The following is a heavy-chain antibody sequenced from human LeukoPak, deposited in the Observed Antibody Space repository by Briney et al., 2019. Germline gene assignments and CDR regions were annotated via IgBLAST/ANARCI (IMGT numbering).Heavy chain of an antibody. CDR3: ARDLLSSGWYLDY. CDR2: ISYDGSNK. D-gene: IGHD6-19*01. CDR1: GFTFSSYA. J-gene: IGHJ4*02. Sequence: PGGSLRLSCAASGFTFSSYAMHWVRQAPGKGLEWVAVISYDGSNKYYADSVKGRFTISRDNSKNTLYLQMNSLRAEDTAVYYCARDLLSSGWYLDYWGQGTLVTVSS. V-gene: IGHV3-30-3*01.